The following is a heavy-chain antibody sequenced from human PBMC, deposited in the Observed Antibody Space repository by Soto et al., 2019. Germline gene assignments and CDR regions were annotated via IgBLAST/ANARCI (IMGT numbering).Heavy chain of an antibody. V-gene: IGHV3-15*07. CDR1: GFTFSNAW. D-gene: IGHD3-22*01. CDR3: TTGPLDYYDSSVPYYYYGMDV. Sequence: PGGSLRLSCAASGFTFSNAWMNWVRQAPGKGLEWVGRIKSKTDGGTTDYAAPVKGRFTISRDDSKNTLYLQMNSLKTEDTAVYYCTTGPLDYYDSSVPYYYYGMDVWGQGTTVTVSS. CDR2: IKSKTDGGTT. J-gene: IGHJ6*02.